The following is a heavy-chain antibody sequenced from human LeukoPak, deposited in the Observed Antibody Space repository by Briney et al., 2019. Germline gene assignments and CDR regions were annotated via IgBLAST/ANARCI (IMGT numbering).Heavy chain of an antibody. CDR3: ARYSTTSRGYNWFDP. V-gene: IGHV4-59*01. CDR2: IYYSGST. CDR1: GDSISSYY. Sequence: TETLSLTCTVPGDSISSYYWSWIRQPPAMGLEWIGHIYYSGSTSYNPSLKSGVRMSVDTSKNQFSLRLSSVTAADTAVYYCARYSTTSRGYNWFDPWGQGTLVTVS. D-gene: IGHD1/OR15-1a*01. J-gene: IGHJ5*02.